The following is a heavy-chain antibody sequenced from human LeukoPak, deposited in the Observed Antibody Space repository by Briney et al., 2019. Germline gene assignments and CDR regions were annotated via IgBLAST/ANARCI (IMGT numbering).Heavy chain of an antibody. CDR2: LWYDGRTQ. J-gene: IGHJ6*04. V-gene: IGHV3-33*01. CDR3: ASPDGYTFSWYAMDV. CDR1: GFSLSSYG. Sequence: GGSLRLSCEASGFSLSSYGMHWGRQAPGKGLEWVAILWYDGRTQHYADSVKGRFTISRDNAKNTLYLQMNSLTAEDTAVYYCASPDGYTFSWYAMDVWGKGTTVAVSS. D-gene: IGHD5-24*01.